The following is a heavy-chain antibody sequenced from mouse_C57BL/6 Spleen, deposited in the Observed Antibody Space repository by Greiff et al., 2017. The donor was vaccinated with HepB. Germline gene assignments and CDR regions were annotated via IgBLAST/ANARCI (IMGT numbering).Heavy chain of an antibody. J-gene: IGHJ4*01. CDR3: TRWRGKRDAMDY. Sequence: QVQLQQSGAELVRPGASVTLSCKASGYTFTDYEMHWVKQTPVHGLEWIGAIDPETGGTAYNQKFKGKAILTADKSSSTAYMELRSLTSEDAAVYYGTRWRGKRDAMDYWGQGTSVTVSS. CDR2: IDPETGGT. CDR1: GYTFTDYE. V-gene: IGHV1-15*01.